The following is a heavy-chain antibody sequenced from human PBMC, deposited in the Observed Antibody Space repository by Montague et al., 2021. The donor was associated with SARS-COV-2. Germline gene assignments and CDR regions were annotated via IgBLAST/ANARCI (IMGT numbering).Heavy chain of an antibody. CDR2: TYYRAKWYN. Sequence: VSPGASLSSDSLSWHWIRQSPSRGLEWLASTYYRAKWYNDSAPSVSGRATVKPDTSRNQFSLHLDSVTPEDTALYFCARKMDSSFDVWGKGTMVIVSS. CDR3: ARKMDSSFDV. V-gene: IGHV6-1*01. D-gene: IGHD2-2*03. J-gene: IGHJ3*01. CDR1: GASLSSDSLS.